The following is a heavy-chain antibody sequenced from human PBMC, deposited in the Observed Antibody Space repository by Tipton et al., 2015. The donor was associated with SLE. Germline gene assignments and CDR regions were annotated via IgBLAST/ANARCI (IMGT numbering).Heavy chain of an antibody. CDR1: GFTFSSYD. V-gene: IGHV3-13*05. D-gene: IGHD7-27*01. Sequence: SLRLSCAASGFTFSSYDMHWVRQATGKGLEWVSAIGTAGDPYYPGSVKGRFTISRENAKNSLYLQMNSLRAADTAIYYCARPCGDRRPHDAFDIWGQGTMVTVSS. CDR3: ARPCGDRRPHDAFDI. J-gene: IGHJ3*02. CDR2: IGTAGDP.